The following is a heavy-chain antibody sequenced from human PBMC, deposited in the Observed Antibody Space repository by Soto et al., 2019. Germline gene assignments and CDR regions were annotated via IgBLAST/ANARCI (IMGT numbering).Heavy chain of an antibody. CDR2: ISAYNGNT. V-gene: IGHV1-18*04. J-gene: IGHJ5*02. Sequence: QVQLVQSGAEVKKPGASVKVSCKASGYTFTSYGISWVRQAPGQGLEWMGWISAYNGNTNYAQKLKGRVTMTTDTSTSTAYMELRSLRSDDTAVYYCARVGLGLWFGELLMGWLDPWGQGTLVTVSS. CDR3: ARVGLGLWFGELLMGWLDP. D-gene: IGHD3-10*01. CDR1: GYTFTSYG.